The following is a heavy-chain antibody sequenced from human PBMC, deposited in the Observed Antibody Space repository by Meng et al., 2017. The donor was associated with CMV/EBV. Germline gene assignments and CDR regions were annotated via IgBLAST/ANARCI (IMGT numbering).Heavy chain of an antibody. V-gene: IGHV1-18*01. CDR2: ISAYNGNT. D-gene: IGHD4-11*01. J-gene: IGHJ5*02. Sequence: QVQLVQSGAEVKKPGAPGKVSCKASGYTFTSYGISWVRQAPGQGLEWMGWISAYNGNTNYAQKLQGRVTMATDTSTSTAYMELRSLRSDDTAVYYCARALYSNYDNWFDPWGQGTLVTVSS. CDR1: GYTFTSYG. CDR3: ARALYSNYDNWFDP.